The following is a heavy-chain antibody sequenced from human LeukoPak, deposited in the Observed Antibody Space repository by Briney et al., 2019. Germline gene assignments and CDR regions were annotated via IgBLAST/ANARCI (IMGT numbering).Heavy chain of an antibody. V-gene: IGHV1-18*01. Sequence: ASVKVSCKAPGYTFTSYGISWVRQAPGQGLEWMGWISAYNGNTNYAQKLQGRVTMTTDTSTSTAYMELRSLRSDDTAVYYCARGPYGSGSYKNDYWGQGTLVTVSS. D-gene: IGHD3-10*01. J-gene: IGHJ4*02. CDR2: ISAYNGNT. CDR3: ARGPYGSGSYKNDY. CDR1: GYTFTSYG.